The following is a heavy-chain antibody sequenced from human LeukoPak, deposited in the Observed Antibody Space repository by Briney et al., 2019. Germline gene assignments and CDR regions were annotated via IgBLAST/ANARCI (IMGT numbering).Heavy chain of an antibody. J-gene: IGHJ6*03. CDR3: ARTAAAPFYYYYYMDV. D-gene: IGHD6-13*01. CDR1: GGSISSYY. V-gene: IGHV4-59*01. Sequence: SETLSLTCTVSGGSISSYYWSWIRQPPGEGLEWIGYIYYSGSTNYNPSLKSRVTISVDTSKNQFSLKLSSVTAADPAVYYCARTAAAPFYYYYYMDVWGKGTTVTVSS. CDR2: IYYSGST.